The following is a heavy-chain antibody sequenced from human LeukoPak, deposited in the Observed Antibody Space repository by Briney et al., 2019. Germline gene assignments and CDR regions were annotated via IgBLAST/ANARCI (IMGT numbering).Heavy chain of an antibody. CDR2: IKSKTDGGTT. D-gene: IGHD2-15*01. V-gene: IGHV3-15*01. Sequence: GGSLRLSCAASGFTFSNAWMSWVRQAPGKGLEWVGRIKSKTDGGTTDYAAPVKGRFTISRDDSKNTLYLQMNSLKTEDTAVYYCTTGHGLRGPRGYFDLWGRGTLVTVSS. CDR1: GFTFSNAW. CDR3: TTGHGLRGPRGYFDL. J-gene: IGHJ2*01.